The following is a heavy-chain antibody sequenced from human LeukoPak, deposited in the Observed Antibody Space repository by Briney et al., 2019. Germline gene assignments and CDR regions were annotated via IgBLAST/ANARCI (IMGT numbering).Heavy chain of an antibody. D-gene: IGHD1-26*01. CDR2: IIPIFGTA. CDR3: ARADLGATTPFDY. Sequence: ASVKVSCKASGGTSSSYAISWVRQAPGQGLEWMGGIIPIFGTANYAQKFQGRVTITADESTSTAYMELSSLRSEDTAVYYCARADLGATTPFDYWGQGTLVTVSS. V-gene: IGHV1-69*13. CDR1: GGTSSSYA. J-gene: IGHJ4*02.